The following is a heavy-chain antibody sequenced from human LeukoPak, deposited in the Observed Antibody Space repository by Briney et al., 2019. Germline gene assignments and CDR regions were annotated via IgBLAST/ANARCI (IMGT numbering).Heavy chain of an antibody. D-gene: IGHD3-10*01. CDR2: IFYTGST. Sequence: SETLSLTCSVSGDSVSPYYWSWIRQPPGKGLEWIGYIFYTGSTTYNPSLKSRLTMSMDTSKKQFSLMLSSATAADTAVYFCARDLGPSRGFDYWGRGTLVTVSS. CDR1: GDSVSPYY. J-gene: IGHJ4*02. V-gene: IGHV4-59*02. CDR3: ARDLGPSRGFDY.